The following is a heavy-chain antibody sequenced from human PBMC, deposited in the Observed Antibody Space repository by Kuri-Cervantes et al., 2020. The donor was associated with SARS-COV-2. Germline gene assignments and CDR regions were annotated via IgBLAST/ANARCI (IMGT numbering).Heavy chain of an antibody. Sequence: SETLSLTCTVSGGSVSSGSYYWSWIRQPPGKGLEWIGYIYYSGSTNSNPTLKSRVTISVDTSKDQFSLKLSSVTAADTAVYYCARVTVKLGPYLSFDYWGQGTLVTVSS. D-gene: IGHD1-1*01. CDR2: IYYSGST. CDR3: ARVTVKLGPYLSFDY. J-gene: IGHJ4*02. V-gene: IGHV4-61*01. CDR1: GGSVSSGSYY.